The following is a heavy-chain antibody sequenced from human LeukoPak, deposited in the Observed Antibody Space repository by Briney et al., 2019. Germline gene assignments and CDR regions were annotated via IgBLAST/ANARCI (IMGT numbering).Heavy chain of an antibody. CDR2: ISSSSSYI. CDR3: ATRLGLHYYGSGSYYN. D-gene: IGHD3-10*01. J-gene: IGHJ4*02. CDR1: GFTFSSYS. Sequence: GGSLRLSCAASGFTFSSYSMNWVRQAPGKGLEWVSSISSSSSYIYYADSVKGRFTISRDNAKNSLYLQMNSLRAEDTAVYYCATRLGLHYYGSGSYYNWGQGTLVTVSS. V-gene: IGHV3-21*01.